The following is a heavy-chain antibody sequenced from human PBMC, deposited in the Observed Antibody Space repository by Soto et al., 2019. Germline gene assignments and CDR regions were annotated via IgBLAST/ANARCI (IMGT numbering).Heavy chain of an antibody. V-gene: IGHV4-59*01. CDR1: GGSIRSYF. D-gene: IGHD5-12*01. CDR3: ARASTNTISYFDY. CDR2: IYYSGTT. J-gene: IGHJ4*01. Sequence: FGTLSLTCPFFGGSIRSYFWRWVPAPPGKGLEYIGYIYYSGTTNYNPSLSSRVTTSVDTSKNQFSLKLTSITAADTAVYYCARASTNTISYFDYWGQGILVTVSS.